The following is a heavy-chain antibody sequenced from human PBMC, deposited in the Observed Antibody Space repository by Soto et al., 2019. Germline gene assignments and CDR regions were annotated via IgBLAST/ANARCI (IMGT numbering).Heavy chain of an antibody. CDR3: ARDVGLDSDDFFAY. V-gene: IGHV3-23*01. CDR2: IRGDGGQT. D-gene: IGHD3-9*01. CDR1: GFTFSSYG. J-gene: IGHJ4*02. Sequence: GGSLRLSCTASGFTFSSYGMGWVRQAPGKGLQWVSTIRGDGGQTHYTDSVKGRFSISRDNSKNTVYLQMDSLRAEDTAMYFCARDVGLDSDDFFAYWGQGTQVTVFS.